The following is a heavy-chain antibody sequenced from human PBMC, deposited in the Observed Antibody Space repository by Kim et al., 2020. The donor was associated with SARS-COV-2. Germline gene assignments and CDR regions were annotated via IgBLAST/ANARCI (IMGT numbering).Heavy chain of an antibody. Sequence: GRGRQYVDAVKGRFTISRDNGKNSLYLQMNSLRAEDTAVYCCARVGSRTMYWGPGTLVTVSS. CDR2: GRGR. D-gene: IGHD3-10*02. V-gene: IGHV3-7*01. J-gene: IGHJ4*02. CDR3: ARVGSRTMY.